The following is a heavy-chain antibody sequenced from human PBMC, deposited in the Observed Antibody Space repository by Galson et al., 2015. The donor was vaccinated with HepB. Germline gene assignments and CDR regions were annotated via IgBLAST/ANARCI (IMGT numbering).Heavy chain of an antibody. V-gene: IGHV1-69*13. CDR3: ARAFSVGPTLQYFFY. J-gene: IGHJ4*02. CDR2: IIPLFGTA. Sequence: SVKVSCKASGGTFSNYAISWVRQAPGQGLEWMGGIIPLFGTASYAQKFQGRVTIIADESTSTVYMELRSLRSEDTAVYYCARAFSVGPTLQYFFYWGQGTVATVSS. D-gene: IGHD3-3*01. CDR1: GGTFSNYA.